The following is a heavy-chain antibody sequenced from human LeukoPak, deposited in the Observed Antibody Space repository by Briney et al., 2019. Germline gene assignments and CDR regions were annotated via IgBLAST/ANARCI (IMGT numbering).Heavy chain of an antibody. CDR2: IRSKANSYAT. V-gene: IGHV3-73*01. Sequence: GGSLKLSCAASGLTFSGSAMHWVRQASGKGLEWVGRIRSKANSYATAYAASVKGRFTISRDDSKNTAYLQMNSLKTEDTAVYYCTSTGPIWFGESRHKGGYWGQGTLVTVSS. CDR3: TSTGPIWFGESRHKGGY. J-gene: IGHJ4*02. CDR1: GLTFSGSA. D-gene: IGHD3-10*01.